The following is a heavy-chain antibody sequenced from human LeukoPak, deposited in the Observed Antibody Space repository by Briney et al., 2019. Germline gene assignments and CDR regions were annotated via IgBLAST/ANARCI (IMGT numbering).Heavy chain of an antibody. D-gene: IGHD1-26*01. J-gene: IGHJ4*02. CDR3: ARHSGSLGYFDY. V-gene: IGHV4-59*08. Sequence: SETLSLTCSVSGGSISTYYWSWIRQTPGKGLEWIGYVYDSGTTNYNPSLKGRVTISSDTSKNQFSLNLRSVNAADTAIYYCARHSGSLGYFDYWGQGTLVTVSS. CDR1: GGSISTYY. CDR2: VYDSGTT.